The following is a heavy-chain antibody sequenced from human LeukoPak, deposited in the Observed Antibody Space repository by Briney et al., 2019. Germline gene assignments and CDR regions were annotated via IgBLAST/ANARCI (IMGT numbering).Heavy chain of an antibody. D-gene: IGHD3-10*01. J-gene: IGHJ4*02. V-gene: IGHV1-18*01. CDR1: GYTFTSYG. CDR2: ISAYNGNT. CDR3: ARDFSSGLLWFGELLYGHFDY. Sequence: RWASVKVSCKASGYTFTSYGISWVRQAPGQGLEWMGWISAYNGNTNYAQKLQGRVTMTTDTSTSTAYMELRSLRSDDTAVYYCARDFSSGLLWFGELLYGHFDYWGQGTLVTVSS.